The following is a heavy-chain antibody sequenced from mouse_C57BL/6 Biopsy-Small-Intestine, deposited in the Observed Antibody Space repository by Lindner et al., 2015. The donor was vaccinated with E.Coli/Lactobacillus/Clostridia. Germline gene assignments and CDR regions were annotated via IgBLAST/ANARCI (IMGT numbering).Heavy chain of an antibody. CDR1: GFTFSSYA. Sequence: EVQLQESGGGLVKPGGSLKLSCAASGFTFSSYAMSWVRQTPEKRLEWVATITDGGSYTFYPDNVKGRFTISRDNAKNNLYLQMSHLKSEDTAMYYCARVSPYDANAMDHWGQGTSVTVSS. J-gene: IGHJ4*01. CDR3: ARVSPYDANAMDH. CDR2: ITDGGSYT. D-gene: IGHD2-12*01. V-gene: IGHV5-4*01.